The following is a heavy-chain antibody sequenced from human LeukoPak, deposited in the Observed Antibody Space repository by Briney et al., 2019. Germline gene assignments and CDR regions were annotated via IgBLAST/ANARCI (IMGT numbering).Heavy chain of an antibody. CDR3: ARGGTVWNFDY. J-gene: IGHJ4*02. V-gene: IGHV4-39*07. CDR2: IYYSGST. Sequence: GSLRLSCAASGFTFSSYSMNWVRQAPGKGLEWIGSIYYSGSTYYNPSLKSRVTISLDTSKNQFSLNLNSVTAADTAVYYCARGGTVWNFDYWGQGTLVTVSS. D-gene: IGHD1-1*01. CDR1: GFTFSSYS.